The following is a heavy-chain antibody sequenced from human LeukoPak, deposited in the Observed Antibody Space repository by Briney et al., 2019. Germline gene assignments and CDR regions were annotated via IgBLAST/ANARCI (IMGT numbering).Heavy chain of an antibody. Sequence: GGSLRLSCAASGFTFSRNAMTWVRQAPGKGLEWVSAIHGSDDTTHYADSVKGRFTISRDKSKNTLYLLMNSLRADDTAVYYCAKEGGTMVRGVILSHYYYYMDVWGKGTTVTISS. CDR2: IHGSDDTT. V-gene: IGHV3-23*01. CDR3: AKEGGTMVRGVILSHYYYYMDV. CDR1: GFTFSRNA. D-gene: IGHD3-10*01. J-gene: IGHJ6*03.